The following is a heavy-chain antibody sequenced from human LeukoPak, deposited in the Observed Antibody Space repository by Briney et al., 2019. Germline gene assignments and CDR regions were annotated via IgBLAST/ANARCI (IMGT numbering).Heavy chain of an antibody. Sequence: GGSLRLSCAASGFTFSSYWMHWVRQAPGKGLEWVSAISGSGGSTYYADSVKGRFTISRDNSKNTLYLQMNSLRAEDTAVYYCAKDWARSGSGWYYFDYWGQGTLVTVSS. D-gene: IGHD6-19*01. CDR2: ISGSGGST. V-gene: IGHV3-23*01. J-gene: IGHJ4*02. CDR1: GFTFSSYW. CDR3: AKDWARSGSGWYYFDY.